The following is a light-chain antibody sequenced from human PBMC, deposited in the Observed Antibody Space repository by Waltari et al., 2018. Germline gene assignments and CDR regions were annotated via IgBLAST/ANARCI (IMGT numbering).Light chain of an antibody. V-gene: IGKV4-1*01. CDR2: WAS. Sequence: DIVMTQSPDSLAASLGERATINCKSSQSVLYNLNNKNYLAWDQQKPGQPPKLLIYWASTRESGVPDRFSGSGSGTEFTLTISSLQAEDVAVYYCQQYYTTPWTFGQGTKVEIK. CDR3: QQYYTTPWT. CDR1: QSVLYNLNNKNY. J-gene: IGKJ1*01.